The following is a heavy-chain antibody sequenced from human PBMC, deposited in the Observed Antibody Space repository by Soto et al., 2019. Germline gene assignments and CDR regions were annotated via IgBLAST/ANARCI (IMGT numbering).Heavy chain of an antibody. J-gene: IGHJ5*02. CDR1: GGSFSGYY. CDR3: ARGGTIFGVVIENNWFDP. Sequence: PSETLSLTCAISGGSFSGYYWSWIRQPPGKGLEWIGYIYYSGSTNYNPSLKSRVTISVDTSKNQFSLKLSSVTAADTAVYYCARGGTIFGVVIENNWFDPWGQGTLVTVSS. V-gene: IGHV4-59*01. CDR2: IYYSGST. D-gene: IGHD3-3*01.